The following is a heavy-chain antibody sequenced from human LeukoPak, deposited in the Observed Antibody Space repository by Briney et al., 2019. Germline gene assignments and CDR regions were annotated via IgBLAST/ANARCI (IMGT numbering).Heavy chain of an antibody. D-gene: IGHD3-9*01. CDR1: GFTFSNYA. J-gene: IGHJ4*02. CDR3: ATPATYYDILTGYDN. CDR2: ISASGAAT. Sequence: GGSLRLSCVASGFTFSNYAMRWVRQAPGKGLEWVSAISASGAATKYADSVKGRFTISRDNSKNTLFLQMDSLRAEDTAVYYCATPATYYDILTGYDNWGQGTLVTVSS. V-gene: IGHV3-23*01.